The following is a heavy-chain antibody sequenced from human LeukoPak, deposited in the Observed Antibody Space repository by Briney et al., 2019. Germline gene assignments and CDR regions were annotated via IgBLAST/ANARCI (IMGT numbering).Heavy chain of an antibody. V-gene: IGHV1-18*01. D-gene: IGHD2-2*01. CDR2: ISAYNGNT. Sequence: ALVKVSCKASGYTFTSYGISWVRQAPGQGLEWMGWISAYNGNTNYAQKLQGRVTMTTDTSTSTAYMELRSLRSDDTAVYYCARGGYCSSTSCYEGYRYYYGMDVWGQGTTVTVSS. J-gene: IGHJ6*02. CDR1: GYTFTSYG. CDR3: ARGGYCSSTSCYEGYRYYYGMDV.